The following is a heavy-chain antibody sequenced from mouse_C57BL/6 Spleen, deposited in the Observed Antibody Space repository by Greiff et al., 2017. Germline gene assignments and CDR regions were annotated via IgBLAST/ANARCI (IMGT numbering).Heavy chain of an antibody. CDR1: GYTFTSYW. D-gene: IGHD1-1*01. J-gene: IGHJ1*03. Sequence: QVHVKQPGAELVKPGASVKLSCKASGYTFTSYWMHWVKQRPGRGLEWIGRIDPNSGGTKYNEKFKSKATLTVDKPSSTAYMQLSSLTSEDSAVYYCAYYGSSYWYFDVWGTGTTVTVSS. CDR3: AYYGSSYWYFDV. V-gene: IGHV1-72*01. CDR2: IDPNSGGT.